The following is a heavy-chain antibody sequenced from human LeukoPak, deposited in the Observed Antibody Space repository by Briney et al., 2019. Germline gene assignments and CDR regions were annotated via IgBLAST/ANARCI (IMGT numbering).Heavy chain of an antibody. CDR3: AVAAAQQEDYYGMDV. Sequence: GGSLRLSCAASGLTFSSYAMSWVRQAPGKGLEWVSAISGSGGSTYYADSVKGRFTISRDNSKNTLYLQMNSLRAEDTAVYYCAVAAAQQEDYYGMDVWGQGTTVTVSS. J-gene: IGHJ6*02. CDR2: ISGSGGST. V-gene: IGHV3-23*01. CDR1: GLTFSSYA. D-gene: IGHD6-13*01.